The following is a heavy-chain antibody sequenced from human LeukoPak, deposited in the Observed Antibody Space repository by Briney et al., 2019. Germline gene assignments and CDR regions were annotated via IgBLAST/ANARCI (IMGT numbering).Heavy chain of an antibody. D-gene: IGHD4-17*01. CDR2: INPNSGAT. V-gene: IGHV1-2*02. J-gene: IGHJ4*02. CDR3: ARGLTTVTFDC. Sequence: ASVKVSCKASGYTFTGSYLHWLRQAPGQGLEWMGWINPNSGATNYARQFQGRVTMTRDTSISTAYMELSRLRSDDTAVYHCARGLTTVTFDCWGQGTLVTVTS. CDR1: GYTFTGSY.